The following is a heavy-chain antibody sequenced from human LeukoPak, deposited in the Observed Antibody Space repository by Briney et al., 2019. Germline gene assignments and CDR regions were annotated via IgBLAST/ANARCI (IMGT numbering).Heavy chain of an antibody. CDR1: GYSFTTYW. D-gene: IGHD3-10*01. Sequence: GESLKISCKGSGYSFTTYWIGWVRQMPGKGLEWMGIIYPGDSDTRYSPSFQGQVTISADKSISTAYLQWSSLKASDTTMYYCARTYYYGSGTYGQVDYWGQGTLVTVSS. V-gene: IGHV5-51*01. CDR2: IYPGDSDT. CDR3: ARTYYYGSGTYGQVDY. J-gene: IGHJ4*02.